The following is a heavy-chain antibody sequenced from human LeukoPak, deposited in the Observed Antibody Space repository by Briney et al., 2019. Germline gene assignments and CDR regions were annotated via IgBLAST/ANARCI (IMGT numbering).Heavy chain of an antibody. Sequence: PGGSLRLSCAESGFTFSSYGMHWVRQAPGKGLEWVAVIWYDGSNKYYVDSVKGRFTISRDNSKNTLYLQMNSLRAEDTAVYYCARVPKSKYYFDYWGQGTLVTVSS. CDR1: GFTFSSYG. CDR2: IWYDGSNK. V-gene: IGHV3-33*01. CDR3: ARVPKSKYYFDY. J-gene: IGHJ4*02.